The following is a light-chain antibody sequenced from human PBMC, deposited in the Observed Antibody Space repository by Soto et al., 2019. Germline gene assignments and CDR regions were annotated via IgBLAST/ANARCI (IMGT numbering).Light chain of an antibody. CDR1: QSVTNSF. V-gene: IGKV3-20*01. CDR3: QQYGNSPPA. CDR2: GAS. J-gene: IGKJ4*01. Sequence: EIVLTQSPGTLSLSPGERATLSCRASQSVTNSFLAWYQQKPGQAPRLLIHGASSRATGIPDRFSGSGSGTDFTLTISRLEPEDFAVYYCQQYGNSPPAFGGGTKVEIK.